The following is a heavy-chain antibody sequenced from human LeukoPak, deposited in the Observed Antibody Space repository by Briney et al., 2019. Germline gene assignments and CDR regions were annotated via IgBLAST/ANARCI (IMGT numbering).Heavy chain of an antibody. CDR3: ARVLDSSSWYGGYYYYGMDV. CDR1: SYTFTSYG. CDR2: ISAYNGNT. J-gene: IGHJ6*02. D-gene: IGHD6-13*01. Sequence: ASVKVSCKASSYTFTSYGISWVRQAPGQGLEWMGWISAYNGNTNYAQKLQGRVTMTTDTSTSTAYMELRSLRSDDTAVYYCARVLDSSSWYGGYYYYGMDVWGQGTTVTVSS. V-gene: IGHV1-18*01.